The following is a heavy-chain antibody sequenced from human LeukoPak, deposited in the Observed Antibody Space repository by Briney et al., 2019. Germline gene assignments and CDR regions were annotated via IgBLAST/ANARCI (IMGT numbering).Heavy chain of an antibody. Sequence: PGGSLRLSCTASAFTFGDYSMSGLRQAPGKGLEWVSSISSRGDTIDYADSVKGRFTISRDNAKNSLYLQMNSLRAEDTAVYYCARSPSSFDPWGQGALVTVSS. J-gene: IGHJ5*02. D-gene: IGHD3-16*02. CDR2: ISSRGDTI. V-gene: IGHV3-11*04. CDR3: ARSPSSFDP. CDR1: AFTFGDYS.